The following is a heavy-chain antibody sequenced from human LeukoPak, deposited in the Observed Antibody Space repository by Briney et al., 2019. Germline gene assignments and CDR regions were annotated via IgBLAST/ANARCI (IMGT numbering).Heavy chain of an antibody. Sequence: GGSLRLSCAASGFTFSRHWMTWVRQAPGKGLEWVANIKHDGSEKNYVDSVMGRFTISRDNAKNSLYLQMNSLRAEDTAVYYCATSRGTYGDYGLFFQHWGQGTLATVSS. CDR2: IKHDGSEK. V-gene: IGHV3-7*03. J-gene: IGHJ1*01. CDR3: ATSRGTYGDYGLFFQH. D-gene: IGHD4-17*01. CDR1: GFTFSRHW.